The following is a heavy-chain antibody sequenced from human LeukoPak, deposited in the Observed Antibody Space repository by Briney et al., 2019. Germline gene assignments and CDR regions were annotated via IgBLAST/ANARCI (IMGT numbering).Heavy chain of an antibody. D-gene: IGHD6-13*01. Sequence: SETLSLTCTVSGGSISSYYWSWIRQPAGKGLEWTGRIYTSGSTNYNPSLKSRVTMSVDTSKNQFSLKLSSVTAADTAVYYCARMKVDVAAAGSYWYFDLWGRGTLVTVSS. J-gene: IGHJ2*01. CDR3: ARMKVDVAAAGSYWYFDL. CDR1: GGSISSYY. CDR2: IYTSGST. V-gene: IGHV4-4*07.